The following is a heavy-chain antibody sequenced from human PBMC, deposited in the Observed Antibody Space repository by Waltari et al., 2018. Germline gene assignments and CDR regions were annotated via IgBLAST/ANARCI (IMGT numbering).Heavy chain of an antibody. CDR1: GFTFSNYG. CDR2: ISYDGSKR. Sequence: QDQLVESGGGVVQPGRSLRLSCVPSGFTFSNYGMHWVRRAPGKGLEWVAVISYDGSKRFYADAVKGRFTISRDNSKNILYLQMNSLRADDTAMYYCVGGQMGDFWGQGTLVTVSS. V-gene: IGHV3-33*03. J-gene: IGHJ4*02. CDR3: VGGQMGDF. D-gene: IGHD3-16*01.